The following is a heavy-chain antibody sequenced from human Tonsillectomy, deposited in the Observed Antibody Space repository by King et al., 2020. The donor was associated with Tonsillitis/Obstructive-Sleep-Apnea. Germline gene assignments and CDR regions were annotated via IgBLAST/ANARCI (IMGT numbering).Heavy chain of an antibody. CDR2: IYYSGST. V-gene: IGHV4-59*01. Sequence: QLQESGPGLVKPSETLSLTCTVSGGSISSYYWSWIRQPPGKGLEWIGYIYYSGSTNYNPSLKSRVTISVDTSKNQFSLKLSPVTAADTAVYYCARSSGSWSPLDYWGQGTLVTVSS. CDR3: ARSSGSWSPLDY. CDR1: GGSISSYY. J-gene: IGHJ4*02. D-gene: IGHD3-10*01.